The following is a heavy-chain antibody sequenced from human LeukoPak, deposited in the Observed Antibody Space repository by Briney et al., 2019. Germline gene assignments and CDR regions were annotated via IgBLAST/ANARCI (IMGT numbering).Heavy chain of an antibody. CDR3: AKDGGQQLVRGGVFDF. V-gene: IGHV3-23*01. D-gene: IGHD6-13*01. Sequence: GGSLRLSCAASGFTFSNYVMSWVRQAPGKWLEWVTVISNAGGSTYSADSVKGRFTISRDNSKNTLYLQMNSLRDEDTAVYYCAKDGGQQLVRGGVFDFWGQGTLVTVSS. CDR1: GFTFSNYV. CDR2: ISNAGGST. J-gene: IGHJ4*02.